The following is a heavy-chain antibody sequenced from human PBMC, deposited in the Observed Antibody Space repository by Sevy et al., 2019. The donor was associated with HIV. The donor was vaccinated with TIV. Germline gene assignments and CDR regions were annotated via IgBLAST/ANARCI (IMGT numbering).Heavy chain of an antibody. CDR3: AIGSVSLVIAKDAFHI. Sequence: GGSLRLSCAASGFTVSSNYMIWVRQAPGKGLEWVSLIYSEGTKNYADSVKGRFTISRDNSKNTLYLQMNSLRAEYTAVYYCAIGSVSLVIAKDAFHIWGQGTMVTVSS. J-gene: IGHJ3*02. D-gene: IGHD2-21*01. CDR1: GFTVSSNY. CDR2: IYSEGTK. V-gene: IGHV3-53*01.